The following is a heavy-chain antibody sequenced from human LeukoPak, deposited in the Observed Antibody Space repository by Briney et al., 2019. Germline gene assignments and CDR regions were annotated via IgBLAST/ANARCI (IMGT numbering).Heavy chain of an antibody. CDR2: FYYSGST. CDR3: ASSYYGSGASGPMFDP. J-gene: IGHJ5*02. V-gene: IGHV4-39*01. D-gene: IGHD3-10*01. CDR1: GGSISSSSYY. Sequence: SETLSLTCTVSGGSISSSSYYWGWIRQSPGKGLEWIGSFYYSGSTYYNPSLKSRVTISVDTSKNQFSLKLNSVTAADTAVYYCASSYYGSGASGPMFDPWGQGTLVTVSS.